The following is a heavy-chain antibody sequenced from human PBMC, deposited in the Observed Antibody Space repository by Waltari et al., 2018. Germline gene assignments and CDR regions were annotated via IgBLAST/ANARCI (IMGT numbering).Heavy chain of an antibody. Sequence: EVQLLESGGGLVQPGGSLRLSCAASGFTFSSYAIRWVRQAPGKGLEWVSVIYSGGSTYYADSVKGRFTISRDNSKNTLYLQMNSLRAEDTAVYYCAKNWVVIAIGDAFDIWGQGTMVTVSS. V-gene: IGHV3-23*03. D-gene: IGHD2-21*01. CDR1: GFTFSSYA. J-gene: IGHJ3*02. CDR2: IYSGGST. CDR3: AKNWVVIAIGDAFDI.